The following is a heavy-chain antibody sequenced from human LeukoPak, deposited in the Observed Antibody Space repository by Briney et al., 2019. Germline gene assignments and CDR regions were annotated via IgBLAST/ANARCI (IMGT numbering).Heavy chain of an antibody. CDR1: GGSFSGYY. D-gene: IGHD1-7*01. J-gene: IGHJ4*02. Sequence: SETLSLTCAVYGGSFSGYYWSWIRQPPGKGLEWIWEINHSGSTNYDPSLKSRVTISVDTSKNQFYLKLSSVTAADTAVYYCARGADETGPTPFPFDYWGQETLVTVSS. CDR2: INHSGST. CDR3: ARGADETGPTPFPFDY. V-gene: IGHV4-34*01.